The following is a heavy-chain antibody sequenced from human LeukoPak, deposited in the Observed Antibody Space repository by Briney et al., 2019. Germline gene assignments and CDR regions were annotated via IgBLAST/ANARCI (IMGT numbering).Heavy chain of an antibody. V-gene: IGHV1-24*01. CDR2: FDPEDGET. Sequence: ASVNVSCKVFGYTLTELSMHWVRQAPGYGSEGMGGFDPEDGETIYAQKIQGRVTMTADTSTDTAYMELSSLRSEDTAVYYCATDLWGWPFQLNRHDYWRQGTLAPVSS. CDR1: GYTLTELS. CDR3: ATDLWGWPFQLNRHDY. J-gene: IGHJ4*02. D-gene: IGHD3-16*01.